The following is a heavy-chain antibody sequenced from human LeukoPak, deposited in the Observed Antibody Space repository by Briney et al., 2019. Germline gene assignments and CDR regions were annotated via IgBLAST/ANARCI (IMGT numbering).Heavy chain of an antibody. Sequence: SETLSLTCTVSGGSISNYYWSWIRQPPGKGLEWIGYIDYIGSTTYNPSLKSRVTISIDTSKNQFSLRLSSVTAADAAVYYCARGRGDSKGTSFHYWGQGTLVTVSA. CDR2: IDYIGST. CDR3: ARGRGDSKGTSFHY. V-gene: IGHV4-59*01. CDR1: GGSISNYY. D-gene: IGHD3-22*01. J-gene: IGHJ4*02.